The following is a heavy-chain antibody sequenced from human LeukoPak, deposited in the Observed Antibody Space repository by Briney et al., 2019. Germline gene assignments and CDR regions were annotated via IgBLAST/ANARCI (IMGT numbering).Heavy chain of an antibody. CDR3: AREAVAGPQYYFDY. CDR2: IYTSGST. J-gene: IGHJ4*02. CDR1: GGSINSDSYY. Sequence: SETLSLTCAVSGGSINSDSYYWSWIRQPAGKGLEWIGRIYTSGSTNYNPSLKSRVTMSVDTSKNQFSLKLSSVTAADTAVYYCAREAVAGPQYYFDYWGQGTLVTVSS. V-gene: IGHV4-61*02. D-gene: IGHD6-19*01.